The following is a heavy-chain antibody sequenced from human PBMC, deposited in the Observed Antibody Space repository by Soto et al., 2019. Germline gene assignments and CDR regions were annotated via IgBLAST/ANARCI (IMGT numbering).Heavy chain of an antibody. V-gene: IGHV4-30-4*01. D-gene: IGHD3-10*01. CDR3: ARAGFSYGHLLF. CDR1: GGPIKTGDYY. CDR2: VFYSGAT. Sequence: PSETLSLTCNVSGGPIKTGDYYWNWIRQPPGKGLEWIGYVFYSGATNYSPSLKSRAAISMDTSKSQFSLSLTSVTAADTAVYYCARAGFSYGHLLFWGQGIRVTVSS. J-gene: IGHJ4*02.